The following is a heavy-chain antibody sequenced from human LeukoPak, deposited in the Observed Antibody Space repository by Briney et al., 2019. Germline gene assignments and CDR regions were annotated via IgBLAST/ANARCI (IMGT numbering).Heavy chain of an antibody. D-gene: IGHD6-19*01. Sequence: SETLSLTCTVSGGSISSYYWSWIRQPPGKGLEWIGYIHYSGSTNYNPSLKSRVTISVDTSKNQFSLKLSSVTAADTAVYYCARVGAVAGIDYWGQGTLVTVSS. V-gene: IGHV4-59*01. CDR3: ARVGAVAGIDY. CDR1: GGSISSYY. J-gene: IGHJ4*02. CDR2: IHYSGST.